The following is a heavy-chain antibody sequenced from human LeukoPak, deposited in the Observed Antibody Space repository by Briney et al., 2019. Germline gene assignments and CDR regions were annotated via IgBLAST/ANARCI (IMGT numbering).Heavy chain of an antibody. CDR1: GDPVSNSNW. V-gene: IGHV4-4*02. CDR3: AKGGYTDSTNWFDP. J-gene: IGHJ5*02. D-gene: IGHD5-24*01. Sequence: SETLSLTRTVSGDPVSNSNWWTWVRQPPGKGLEWIGEIYHSGSSNYNPSLKSRVTISVDKSKNQFSLKLSSVTAADTAVYYCAKGGYTDSTNWFDPWGQGTLVTVSS. CDR2: IYHSGSS.